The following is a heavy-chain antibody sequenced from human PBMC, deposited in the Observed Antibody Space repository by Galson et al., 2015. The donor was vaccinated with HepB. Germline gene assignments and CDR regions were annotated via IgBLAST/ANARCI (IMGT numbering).Heavy chain of an antibody. CDR2: INPKSGGT. D-gene: IGHD1-14*01. J-gene: IGHJ4*02. V-gene: IGHV1-2*02. CDR3: AGRPDRNLLYFFDY. CDR1: GYTSTGYY. Sequence: SVKVSCKASGYTSTGYYIHWMRQAPGQGPEWMGWINPKSGGTKYAQNFQGRVTMTRDTSISTANMELSRLRSDDTAVYYCAGRPDRNLLYFFDYWGQGTLVTVSS.